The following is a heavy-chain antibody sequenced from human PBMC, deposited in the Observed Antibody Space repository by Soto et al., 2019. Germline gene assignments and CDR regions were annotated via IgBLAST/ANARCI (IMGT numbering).Heavy chain of an antibody. J-gene: IGHJ6*02. CDR3: ARGIEGWYQGRYYYGMDV. V-gene: IGHV4-61*01. D-gene: IGHD6-19*01. Sequence: QVQLQESGPGLVKPSETLSLTCTVSGGSVSSGSYYWGWIRQPPGKGLEWIGFIYYSGSTNYNPSLQSRVTISVETSKNQCSLKLSSVTAADTAVYYCARGIEGWYQGRYYYGMDVWGQGTTVTVSS. CDR1: GGSVSSGSYY. CDR2: IYYSGST.